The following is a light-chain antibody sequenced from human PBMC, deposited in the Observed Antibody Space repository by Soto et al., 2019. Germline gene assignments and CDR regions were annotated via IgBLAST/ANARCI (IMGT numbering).Light chain of an antibody. CDR2: DVS. Sequence: QSALTQPASVSGSPGQSITISCTGTSSDVGGYNYVSWYQQHPGKAPKPMIYDVSNRPAGVSSRFSGSKSVNTASLTISGLQAEDEADYYCSSYTSSTLYVFGPGTKVTAL. CDR3: SSYTSSTLYV. V-gene: IGLV2-14*01. J-gene: IGLJ1*01. CDR1: SSDVGGYNY.